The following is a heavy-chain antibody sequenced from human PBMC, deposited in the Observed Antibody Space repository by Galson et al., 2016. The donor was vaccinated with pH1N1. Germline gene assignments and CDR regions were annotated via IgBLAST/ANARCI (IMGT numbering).Heavy chain of an antibody. CDR1: GYNFASSW. D-gene: IGHD4-17*01. V-gene: IGHV5-51*01. Sequence: QSGAEVKKPGESLKISCKGSGYNFASSWIGWVRQMPGKGLEWMGITYLGGSLVRYSPSFQGQVTISADKSINIVYLQWSSLKASDTAIYYCARQNDYGDYRGDAFDIWGQGTMVTVSS. CDR3: ARQNDYGDYRGDAFDI. CDR2: TYLGGSLV. J-gene: IGHJ3*02.